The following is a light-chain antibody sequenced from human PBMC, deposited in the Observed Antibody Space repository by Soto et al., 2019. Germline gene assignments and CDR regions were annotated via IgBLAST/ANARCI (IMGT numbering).Light chain of an antibody. Sequence: QSVLTQPPSVSGAPGQRVTISCTGGSSSIGAGYDVHWYQHLPGTAPKLLIYGDSNRPSGVPDRFSGSKSGPSASLAITGLQAEDEGDYYCQSYDSSLSGRVVFGGGTKLTVL. CDR2: GDS. J-gene: IGLJ2*01. CDR1: SSSIGAGYD. V-gene: IGLV1-40*01. CDR3: QSYDSSLSGRVV.